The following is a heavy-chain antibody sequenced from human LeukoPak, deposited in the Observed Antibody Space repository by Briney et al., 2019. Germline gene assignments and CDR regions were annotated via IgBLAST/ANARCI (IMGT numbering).Heavy chain of an antibody. Sequence: GGSLRLSCAASGFTLSDYAMAWVRQAPGKGLEWVSSISSSGNTYYADSVKGRFTISRDNSKNTLDLQMNSLRAEDTAVYYCVRGLRGNYDYWGQGTLVTVSS. CDR1: GFTLSDYA. V-gene: IGHV3-23*01. J-gene: IGHJ4*02. D-gene: IGHD1-7*01. CDR2: ISSSGNT. CDR3: VRGLRGNYDY.